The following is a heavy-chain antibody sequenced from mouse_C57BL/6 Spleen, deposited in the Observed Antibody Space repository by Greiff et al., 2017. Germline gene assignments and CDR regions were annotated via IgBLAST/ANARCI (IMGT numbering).Heavy chain of an antibody. CDR1: GYTFTDYN. J-gene: IGHJ3*01. CDR3: AREELGGFAY. Sequence: EVKLMESGPELVKPGASVKMSCKASGYTFTDYNMHWVKQSHGKSLEWIGYINPNNGGTSYIQKFKGKATLTVNKSSSTAYMELRSLTSEDSAVYYCAREELGGFAYWGQGTLVTVSA. V-gene: IGHV1-22*01. CDR2: INPNNGGT. D-gene: IGHD4-1*01.